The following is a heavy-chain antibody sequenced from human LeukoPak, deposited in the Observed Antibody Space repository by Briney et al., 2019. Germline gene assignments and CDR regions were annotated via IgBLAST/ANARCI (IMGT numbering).Heavy chain of an antibody. J-gene: IGHJ4*02. Sequence: GGSLRLSCAASGFTFDDYGMSCVRQAPGKGLEWVSGLNWNGGSTGYADSVKGRFTISRDNAKNSLYLQMNSLRAEDTALYYCARGHSSSWYLFDHWGQGTLVTVSS. CDR1: GFTFDDYG. D-gene: IGHD6-13*01. CDR2: LNWNGGST. V-gene: IGHV3-20*04. CDR3: ARGHSSSWYLFDH.